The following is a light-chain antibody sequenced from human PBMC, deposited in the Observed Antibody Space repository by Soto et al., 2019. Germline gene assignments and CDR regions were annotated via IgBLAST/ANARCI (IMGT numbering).Light chain of an antibody. V-gene: IGLV2-14*01. Sequence: QPVLTQPASVSGSPGQSITISCTGTSSDVGGYNYVSWYQQHPGKAPKLLIYEVSNRPSGVFNRFSGSKSGNTASLTISGLQAEDEADYYCTSYTSSSTWVFGGGTKVTVL. J-gene: IGLJ3*02. CDR3: TSYTSSSTWV. CDR1: SSDVGGYNY. CDR2: EVS.